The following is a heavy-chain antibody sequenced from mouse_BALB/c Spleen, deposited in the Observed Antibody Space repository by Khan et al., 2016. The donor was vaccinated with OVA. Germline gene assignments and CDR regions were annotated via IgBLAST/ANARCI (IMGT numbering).Heavy chain of an antibody. J-gene: IGHJ2*01. Sequence: QIQLVQSGPELKKPGETVKISCKASRYTFTNYVMNWVKQAPGKGLKWMGWMNTYTGEPTYSDDFKGRFAFSLETSASTAYLQINNLKNEDMATYFCARGNRDFAYWGQGTTLTVSS. CDR3: ARGNRDFAY. D-gene: IGHD2-1*01. V-gene: IGHV9-1*02. CDR2: MNTYTGEP. CDR1: RYTFTNYV.